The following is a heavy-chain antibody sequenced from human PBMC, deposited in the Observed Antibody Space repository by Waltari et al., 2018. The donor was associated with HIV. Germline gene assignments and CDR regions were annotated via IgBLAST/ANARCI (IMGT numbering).Heavy chain of an antibody. CDR1: GLPFRRYR. Sequence: GQLVESGGGVVQPGGSLSVSCEAPGLPFRRYRRHWVRRAPGKGLEWVAVMSHDGRKEYYADSVKGRFTISRENSKNTLYLEMNSLRVEDTAVYFCARSWYYDSSPYGMDIWGQGTTVTVSS. D-gene: IGHD3-22*01. CDR2: MSHDGRKE. J-gene: IGHJ6*02. V-gene: IGHV3-30*03. CDR3: ARSWYYDSSPYGMDI.